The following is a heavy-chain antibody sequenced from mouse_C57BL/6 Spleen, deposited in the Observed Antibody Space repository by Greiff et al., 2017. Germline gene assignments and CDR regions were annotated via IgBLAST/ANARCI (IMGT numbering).Heavy chain of an antibody. CDR1: GYSITSGYY. CDR3: AREGELGQYFDV. Sequence: DVQLVESGPGLVKPSQSLSLTCSVTGYSITSGYYWNWIRQFPGNKLEWMGYISYDGSNNYNPSLKNRISITRDTSKNQFFLKLNSVTTEDTATYYCAREGELGQYFDVWGTGTTVTVSS. CDR2: ISYDGSN. D-gene: IGHD4-1*01. V-gene: IGHV3-6*01. J-gene: IGHJ1*03.